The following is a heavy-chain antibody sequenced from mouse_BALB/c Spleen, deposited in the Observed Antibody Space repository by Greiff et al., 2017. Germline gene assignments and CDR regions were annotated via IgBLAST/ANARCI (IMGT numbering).Heavy chain of an antibody. Sequence: EVQLQESGGGLVKPGGSLKLSCAASGFTFSSYTMSWVRQTPEKRLEWVATISSGGSYTYYPDSVKGRFTISRDNAKNTLYLQMSSLKSEDTAMYYCTRVRDGSSHWYFDVWGAGTTVTVSS. J-gene: IGHJ1*01. D-gene: IGHD1-1*01. CDR2: ISSGGSYT. CDR3: TRVRDGSSHWYFDV. CDR1: GFTFSSYT. V-gene: IGHV5-6-4*01.